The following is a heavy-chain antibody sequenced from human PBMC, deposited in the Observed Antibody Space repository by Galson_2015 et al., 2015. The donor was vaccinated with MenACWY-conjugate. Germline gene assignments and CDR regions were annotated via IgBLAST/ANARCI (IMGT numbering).Heavy chain of an antibody. V-gene: IGHV6-1*01. CDR3: AREGSSRYHSDYFCCAS. D-gene: IGHD3-22*01. CDR2: TYYRSQWHY. Sequence: CAISGDSVSSNSAAWNWIRQSPSRGFEWLGRTYYRSQWHYVYAVSVKGRMTINPDTSKNEISLQLHSVTPEDTAVYYCAREGSSRYHSDYFCCASWGQGTLVTVSS. CDR1: GDSVSSNSAA. J-gene: IGHJ5*02.